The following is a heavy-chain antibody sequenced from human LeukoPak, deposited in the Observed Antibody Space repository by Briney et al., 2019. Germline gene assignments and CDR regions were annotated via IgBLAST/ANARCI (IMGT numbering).Heavy chain of an antibody. V-gene: IGHV3-21*01. CDR2: ISSGSSHI. Sequence: GGSLRLSCAASGFSFSRYNMNWVRQAPGKGLEWVSSISSGSSHIYYVDSVKGRFTISRDNAKNSLDLQMNSLRAEDTAVYYCARARPEEVGVVPAAIVDYWGQGTLVTVSS. CDR3: ARARPEEVGVVPAAIVDY. D-gene: IGHD2-2*01. J-gene: IGHJ4*02. CDR1: GFSFSRYN.